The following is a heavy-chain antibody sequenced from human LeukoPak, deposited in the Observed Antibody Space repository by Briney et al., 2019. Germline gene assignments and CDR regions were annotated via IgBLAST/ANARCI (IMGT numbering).Heavy chain of an antibody. V-gene: IGHV3-9*01. J-gene: IGHJ4*02. CDR1: GFPFSSYG. CDR2: ITWKSDRI. D-gene: IGHD3-10*01. Sequence: GGSLRLSCAASGFPFSSYGMHWVRQVPGKGLEWVSGITWKSDRIDYADSVKGRFTISRDNAKNSVYLQMNSLRAEDTAFYYCAKDVEAYYGSGSYIDYWGQGTLVTVSS. CDR3: AKDVEAYYGSGSYIDY.